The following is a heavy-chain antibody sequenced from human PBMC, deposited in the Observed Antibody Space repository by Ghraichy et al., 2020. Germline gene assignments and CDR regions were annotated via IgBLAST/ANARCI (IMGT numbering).Heavy chain of an antibody. Sequence: SQTLSLTCTVSGGSISSSSYYWGWIRQPPGKGLEWIGSIYYSGSTYYNPSLKSRVTISVDTSKNQFSLKLSSVTAADTAVYYCARRDLPDDAFDIWGQGTMVTVSS. J-gene: IGHJ3*02. V-gene: IGHV4-39*01. D-gene: IGHD1-14*01. CDR3: ARRDLPDDAFDI. CDR1: GGSISSSSYY. CDR2: IYYSGST.